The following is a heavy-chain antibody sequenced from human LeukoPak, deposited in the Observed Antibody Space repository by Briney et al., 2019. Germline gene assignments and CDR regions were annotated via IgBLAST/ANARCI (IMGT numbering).Heavy chain of an antibody. Sequence: GGSLRLSCAASGFTFSSYWMHWVRQAPGKGLVWVSRINSDGSSTSYADSVKGRFTISRDNAKKTLYLQMNSLRAEDTAVYYCARGRRIAAIDYWGQGTLVTVSS. CDR3: ARGRRIAAIDY. J-gene: IGHJ4*02. V-gene: IGHV3-74*01. CDR1: GFTFSSYW. CDR2: INSDGSST. D-gene: IGHD6-13*01.